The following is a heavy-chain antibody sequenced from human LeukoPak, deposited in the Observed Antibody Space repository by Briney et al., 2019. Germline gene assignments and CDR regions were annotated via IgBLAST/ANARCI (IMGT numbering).Heavy chain of an antibody. D-gene: IGHD6-13*01. CDR2: IDTSGST. V-gene: IGHV4-61*02. CDR3: ARVYYSSSYDYWYFDL. Sequence: SQTLSLTCTVSGDSINSGSYNWSWIRQPAGKGLEWIGRIDTSGSTKYNPSLKSRVTISLDTSKNQFSLKLSSVTAADTAVYYCARVYYSSSYDYWYFDLWGRGTLVTVSS. J-gene: IGHJ2*01. CDR1: GDSINSGSYN.